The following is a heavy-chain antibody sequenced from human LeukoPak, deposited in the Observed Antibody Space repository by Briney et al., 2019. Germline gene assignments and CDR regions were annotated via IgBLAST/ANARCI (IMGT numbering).Heavy chain of an antibody. CDR1: GGTFSSYA. J-gene: IGHJ4*02. D-gene: IGHD2-2*01. V-gene: IGHV1-69*05. Sequence: SVKVSCKASGGTFSSYAISWVRQAPGQGLEWMGGIIPIFGTANYAQKFQGRVTITTDESTSTAYMELSSLRSEDTAVYYCASGYCSSTSCYSGIDYWGQGTLATVSS. CDR2: IIPIFGTA. CDR3: ASGYCSSTSCYSGIDY.